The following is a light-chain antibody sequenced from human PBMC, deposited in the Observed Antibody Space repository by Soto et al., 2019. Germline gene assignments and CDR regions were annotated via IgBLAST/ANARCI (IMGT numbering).Light chain of an antibody. CDR3: QQYNYLRT. J-gene: IGKJ1*01. Sequence: DIQMTQSPSTLSASVGDRVTITCRASRSISGWLAWYQQKPGKAPKLLIYQVSTLQSGVPSRFGGSGSGTEFTLSISSLQPDDCATYYCQQYNYLRTFGQGTKVEIK. V-gene: IGKV1-5*03. CDR2: QVS. CDR1: RSISGW.